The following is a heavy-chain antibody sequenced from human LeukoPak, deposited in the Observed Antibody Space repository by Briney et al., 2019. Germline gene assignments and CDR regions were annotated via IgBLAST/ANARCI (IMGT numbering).Heavy chain of an antibody. CDR3: ARAMGIAAAGITFDY. CDR2: ISSNGGST. V-gene: IGHV3-64*04. J-gene: IGHJ4*02. Sequence: GGSLRLSCSASGFTFSSYAMHWVRQAPGKGLEYVSAISSNGGSTYYADSVKGRFTISRDNSKNTLYLQMNSLRAEDTAVYYCARAMGIAAAGITFDYWGQGTLVTVSS. CDR1: GFTFSSYA. D-gene: IGHD6-13*01.